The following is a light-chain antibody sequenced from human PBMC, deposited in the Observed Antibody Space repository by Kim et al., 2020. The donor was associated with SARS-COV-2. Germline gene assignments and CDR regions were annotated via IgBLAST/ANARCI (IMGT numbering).Light chain of an antibody. CDR3: QQRSNWPIP. Sequence: EIVLTQSPATLSLSPGERATLSCRASQSVSIFLVWYQQKPGQAPRLLISDASNRATGIPARFSGSGSGTDFTLTISSLEPEDFAVYYCQQRSNWPIPFGQGTRLEIK. CDR2: DAS. J-gene: IGKJ5*01. CDR1: QSVSIF. V-gene: IGKV3-11*01.